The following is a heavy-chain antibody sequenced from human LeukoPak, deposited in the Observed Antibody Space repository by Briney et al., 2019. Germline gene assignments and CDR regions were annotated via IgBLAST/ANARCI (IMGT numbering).Heavy chain of an antibody. D-gene: IGHD1-7*01. CDR2: ISWDSGSS. Sequence: GGSLRLSCAASGFSLDDYAMHWVRQAPGKGLEWVSSISWDSGSSVYADSVKGRFTISRDNAKNSLFLQMNSLTPEDTALYYCVKDLRLDLHFDTFDVWGQGTLVTASS. V-gene: IGHV3-9*01. J-gene: IGHJ3*01. CDR3: VKDLRLDLHFDTFDV. CDR1: GFSLDDYA.